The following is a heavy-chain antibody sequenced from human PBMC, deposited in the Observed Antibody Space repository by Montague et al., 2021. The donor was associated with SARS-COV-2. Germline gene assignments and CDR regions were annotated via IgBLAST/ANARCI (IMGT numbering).Heavy chain of an antibody. V-gene: IGHV3-30*19. D-gene: IGHD2-21*02. Sequence: SLRLSCAASGFTFSSYGMHWVRQAPGKGLEWVAVISFAGNDRYYGDSVRGRFAISRDNSQNTLYLQMNSLRTEGTAVYYCSRGSFVFCGGDCYSDSWGRGTLVTVSS. CDR2: ISFAGNDR. CDR1: GFTFSSYG. J-gene: IGHJ5*01. CDR3: SRGSFVFCGGDCYSDS.